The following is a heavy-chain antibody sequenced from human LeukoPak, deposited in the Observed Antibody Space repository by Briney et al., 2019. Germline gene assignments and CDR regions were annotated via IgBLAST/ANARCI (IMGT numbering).Heavy chain of an antibody. J-gene: IGHJ4*02. CDR2: IYPGDSDT. D-gene: IGHD3-3*01. Sequence: GAALEISYEGSGYRFTSDWIGWGRPMPGKGLEWMWIIYPGDSDTRYSPSVQGQVTISADKSINTAYLQWSSLKASDSAMYYCAIQDDFWSGHHDYWGQGTLVTVSA. CDR1: GYRFTSDW. V-gene: IGHV5-51*01. CDR3: AIQDDFWSGHHDY.